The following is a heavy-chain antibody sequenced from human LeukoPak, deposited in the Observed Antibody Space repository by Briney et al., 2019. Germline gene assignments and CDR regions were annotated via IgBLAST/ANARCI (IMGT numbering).Heavy chain of an antibody. J-gene: IGHJ4*02. CDR1: GGSISSSSYY. D-gene: IGHD4-17*01. Sequence: SETLSLTCTVSGGSISSSSYYWGWIRQPPGKGLEWIGSTYYSGSTYYNPSLKSRVTISVDTSKNQFSLKLSSVTAADTAVYYCASEDYGDSVPYFDYWGQGTLVTVSS. CDR3: ASEDYGDSVPYFDY. CDR2: TYYSGST. V-gene: IGHV4-39*07.